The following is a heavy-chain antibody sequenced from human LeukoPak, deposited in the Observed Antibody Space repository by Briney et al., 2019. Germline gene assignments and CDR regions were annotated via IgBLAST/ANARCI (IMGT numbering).Heavy chain of an antibody. V-gene: IGHV4-39*01. CDR2: IYFTGTT. J-gene: IGHJ4*02. Sequence: SETLSLTCTVSGGSISSSSYDWGWIRQPPGKGLEWLGSIYFTGTTYYNSSLKRRVTISEDTSKNHYSLKLSAVNGADTAVYFCARHSDSRFGLDYWGQGTLVTVSS. CDR3: ARHSDSRFGLDY. CDR1: GGSISSSSYD. D-gene: IGHD6-6*01.